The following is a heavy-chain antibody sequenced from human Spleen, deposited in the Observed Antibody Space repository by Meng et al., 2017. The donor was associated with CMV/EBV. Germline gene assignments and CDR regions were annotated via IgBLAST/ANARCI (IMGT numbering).Heavy chain of an antibody. J-gene: IGHJ6*02. V-gene: IGHV1-18*01. CDR1: GYTFTTYG. CDR3: ARSRALFTSDSRPPTYGMDV. D-gene: IGHD1-26*01. CDR2: ISGHNSNT. Sequence: ASVKVSCKDSGYTFTTYGISWVRQAPGQGLEYVGWISGHNSNTKYVQKFQGRVAMTTDTSTSTAYMELRSLRPDDTAVYYCARSRALFTSDSRPPTYGMDVWGQGTTVTVSS.